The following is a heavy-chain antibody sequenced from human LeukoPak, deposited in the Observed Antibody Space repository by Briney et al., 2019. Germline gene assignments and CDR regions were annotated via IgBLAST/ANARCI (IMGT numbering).Heavy chain of an antibody. CDR2: ISGNGGST. CDR3: AKDGSGGSCYSH. V-gene: IGHV3-23*01. CDR1: GFTFSSYA. Sequence: GGSLRLSCAASGFTFSSYAMSWVRQAPGKGLEWVSAISGNGGSTYYADSVKGRFAISRDNSKNTLYLQMNSLRAEDTAVYYCAKDGSGGSCYSHWGQGTLVTVSS. J-gene: IGHJ4*02. D-gene: IGHD2-15*01.